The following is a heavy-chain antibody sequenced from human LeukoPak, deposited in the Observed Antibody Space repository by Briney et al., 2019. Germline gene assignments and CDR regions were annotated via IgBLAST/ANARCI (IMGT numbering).Heavy chain of an antibody. CDR2: IYPGDSDT. D-gene: IGHD6-13*01. V-gene: IGHV5-51*01. CDR1: GYSFPSYW. Sequence: GESLKISCKGSGYSFPSYWIGWVRQMPGKGLEWIGIIYPGDSDTRYSPSFQGQVTISADKSISTAYLQWSSLKAADTAMYYCARVYSGYSSSWVYWGQGTLVNVSS. CDR3: ARVYSGYSSSWVY. J-gene: IGHJ4*02.